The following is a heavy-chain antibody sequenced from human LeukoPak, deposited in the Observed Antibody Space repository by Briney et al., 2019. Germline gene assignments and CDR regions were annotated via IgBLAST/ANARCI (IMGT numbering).Heavy chain of an antibody. V-gene: IGHV3-11*06. J-gene: IGHJ4*02. CDR1: GFTFTDSY. D-gene: IGHD1-1*01. Sequence: GGSLRLSCAASGFTFTDSYMTWVRQAPGKGLEWLSYISSSGDDTNYADSVRGRFTISRDNAKNSLYLQMNSLRVEDTAVYYCARDPRTVRIWGQGTLVTVSS. CDR3: ARDPRTVRI. CDR2: ISSSGDDT.